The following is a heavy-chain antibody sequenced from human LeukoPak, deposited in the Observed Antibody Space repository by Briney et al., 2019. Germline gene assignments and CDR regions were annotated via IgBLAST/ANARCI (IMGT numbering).Heavy chain of an antibody. J-gene: IGHJ1*01. CDR2: IGSSSSYI. D-gene: IGHD2-2*01. V-gene: IGHV3-21*01. CDR3: ARWGYCSSTSCRGGFQH. Sequence: GGSLRLSCAASGFTFSSYSMNWVRQAPGKGLEWVSSIGSSSSYIYYADSVKGRFTISRDNAKNSLYLQMNSLRAEDTAVYYCARWGYCSSTSCRGGFQHWGQGTLVTVSS. CDR1: GFTFSSYS.